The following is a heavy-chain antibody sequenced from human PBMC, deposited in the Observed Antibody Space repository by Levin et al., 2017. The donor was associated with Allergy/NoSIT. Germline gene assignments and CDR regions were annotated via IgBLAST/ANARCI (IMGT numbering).Heavy chain of an antibody. D-gene: IGHD5-12*01. V-gene: IGHV3-7*01. CDR3: ARGDSAYGLVVFDI. CDR2: IKEDGSGK. CDR1: GFTLSSYW. Sequence: GGSLRLSCAASGFTLSSYWMTWVRQAPGKGLEWVANIKEDGSGKNHVDSVKGRFTISRDNAKNSLYLQMNSVRAEDTAVYYCARGDSAYGLVVFDIWGQGTMVAVSS. J-gene: IGHJ3*02.